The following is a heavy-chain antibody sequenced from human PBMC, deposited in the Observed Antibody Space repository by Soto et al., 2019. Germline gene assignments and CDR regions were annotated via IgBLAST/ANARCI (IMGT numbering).Heavy chain of an antibody. CDR2: VNGGGGST. D-gene: IGHD6-6*01. J-gene: IGHJ4*02. CDR3: AKVLSTSSGHY. Sequence: GGSLRLSCAASGFTFSSYSMSWVRQAPGKGLEWVSGVNGGGGSTYYADSVKGRFTISRDNSKNTLYLQMNSLRAEDTAAYYCAKVLSTSSGHYWGQGTLVTVSS. V-gene: IGHV3-23*01. CDR1: GFTFSSYS.